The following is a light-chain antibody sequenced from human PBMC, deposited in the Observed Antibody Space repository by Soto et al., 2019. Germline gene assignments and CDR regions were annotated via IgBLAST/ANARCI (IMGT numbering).Light chain of an antibody. CDR2: DAS. J-gene: IGKJ5*01. V-gene: IGKV3-11*01. Sequence: EIVLTQSPATLSLSPGERATLSCRTSQSVSTFLAWYQHKPGQAPRLLIHDASSRATGVPPRFSGSGSGTDFTLTISSLEPEDFAVYYYQQRGTFGQGTRLEIK. CDR1: QSVSTF. CDR3: QQRGT.